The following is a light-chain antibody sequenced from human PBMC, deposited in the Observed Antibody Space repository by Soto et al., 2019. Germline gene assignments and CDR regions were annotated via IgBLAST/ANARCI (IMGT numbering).Light chain of an antibody. CDR1: QSVSSY. J-gene: IGKJ1*01. CDR2: DPP. CDR3: QQYCSPGT. Sequence: EIVLTQSPATLSLSPGERATLSCRASQSVSSYLLWYQQRPDRAPRLLNYDPPNRATGIPARCSGSGSETHFPLTISSLEPEDVALYYRQQYCSPGTLGQGTKVDI. V-gene: IGKV3-11*01.